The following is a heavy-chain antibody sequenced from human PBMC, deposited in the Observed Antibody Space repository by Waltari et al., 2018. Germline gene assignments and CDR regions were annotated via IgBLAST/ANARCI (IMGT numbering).Heavy chain of an antibody. CDR2: ISWKSDTI. J-gene: IGHJ4*02. D-gene: IGHD3-16*01. Sequence: EVQLVESGGDLVQPGRSLRLSCAASGFTFENYAIHWVRQAPGKGLEWVSGISWKSDTIAYVDSVKGRFTISRDNAMKSVSLQMNTLRNEDTALYYCAKAMGRGSFYGGFEQWGQGTLVTVSS. CDR1: GFTFENYA. CDR3: AKAMGRGSFYGGFEQ. V-gene: IGHV3-9*01.